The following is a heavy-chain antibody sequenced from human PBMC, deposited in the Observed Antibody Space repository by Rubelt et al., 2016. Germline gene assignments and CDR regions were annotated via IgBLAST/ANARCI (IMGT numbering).Heavy chain of an antibody. V-gene: IGHV4-39*01. CDR1: GASISSTSYC. CDR3: ASLTNYGDYLSDY. D-gene: IGHD4-17*01. Sequence: QMQLQESGPGLVKPPETLSLTCTVSGASISSTSYCWGWIRQSPGKGLEWIGSICYSGITYYNPSLKSRVTIFGDTSKNQFSLKLSSVTAADTAVYYCASLTNYGDYLSDYWGQGTLVTVSS. CDR2: ICYSGIT. J-gene: IGHJ4*02.